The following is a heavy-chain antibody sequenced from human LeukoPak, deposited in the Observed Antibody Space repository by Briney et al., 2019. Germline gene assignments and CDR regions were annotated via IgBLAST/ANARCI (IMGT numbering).Heavy chain of an antibody. CDR3: AREGGFYRPLDY. CDR2: VHLDGTT. CDR1: GGSVASTNW. V-gene: IGHV4-4*02. J-gene: IGHJ4*02. Sequence: SGTLSLTCGVSGGSVASTNWWTWVRQPPGKGLEWIGEVHLDGTTNYNPSLKSRLTMSVDLSENHISLTMTSVTAADTAVYYCAREGGFYRPLDYSGQGTLVTVSS. D-gene: IGHD3-3*01.